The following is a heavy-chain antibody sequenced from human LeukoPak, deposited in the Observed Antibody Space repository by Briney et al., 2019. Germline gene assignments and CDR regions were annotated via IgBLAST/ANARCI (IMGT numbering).Heavy chain of an antibody. Sequence: PSETLSLTCAVYGGSFSGYYWSWIRQPPGKGLEWIGEINHSGSTSYNPSLKSRVTISVDTSKNQFSLKLSSVTAADTAVYYCARGQSWFGELFTTGFGYWGQGTLVTVSS. V-gene: IGHV4-34*01. CDR2: INHSGST. CDR3: ARGQSWFGELFTTGFGY. D-gene: IGHD3-10*01. CDR1: GGSFSGYY. J-gene: IGHJ4*02.